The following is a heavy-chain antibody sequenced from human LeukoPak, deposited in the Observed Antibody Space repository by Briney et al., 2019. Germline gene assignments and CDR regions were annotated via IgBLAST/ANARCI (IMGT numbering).Heavy chain of an antibody. CDR3: ARGTYSSRQGTFDY. Sequence: GGSLRLSCAASGFTFSSYAMHWVRQAPGKGLEYVSAISSNGGSTYYANSVKGRFTISRDNSKNTLYLQMGSLRAEDMAVYYCARGTYSSRQGTFDYWGQGTLVTVSS. J-gene: IGHJ4*02. V-gene: IGHV3-64*01. CDR2: ISSNGGST. CDR1: GFTFSSYA. D-gene: IGHD6-13*01.